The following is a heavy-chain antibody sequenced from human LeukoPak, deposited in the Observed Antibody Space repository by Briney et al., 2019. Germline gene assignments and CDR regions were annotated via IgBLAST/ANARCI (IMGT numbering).Heavy chain of an antibody. CDR2: ISSVGTTT. Sequence: GGSLRLSCAASGFTFSSYEMNWVRQAPGKGLEWVSYISSVGTTTYYADSVKGRFTISRDNAKTSLYLQMNSLRAEDTAVYYCARARVDSGGYWGQGTLVTVSS. D-gene: IGHD3-10*01. CDR3: ARARVDSGGY. CDR1: GFTFSSYE. V-gene: IGHV3-48*03. J-gene: IGHJ4*02.